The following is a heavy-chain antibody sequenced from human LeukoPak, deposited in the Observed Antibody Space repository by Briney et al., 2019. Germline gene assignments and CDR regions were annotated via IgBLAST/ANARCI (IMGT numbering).Heavy chain of an antibody. CDR1: GSTFRLFG. J-gene: IGHJ4*02. CDR2: IRFDGSNT. Sequence: PGGSLRLSCVASGSTFRLFGMHWVRQAPGKGLEWVSFIRFDGSNTYHADSVKGRFTISRDNSKNTLYLQMNSLTSADTAVYYCAKVKTDILIPDSWGQGTLVTVSS. CDR3: AKVKTDILIPDS. D-gene: IGHD2-21*02. V-gene: IGHV3-30*02.